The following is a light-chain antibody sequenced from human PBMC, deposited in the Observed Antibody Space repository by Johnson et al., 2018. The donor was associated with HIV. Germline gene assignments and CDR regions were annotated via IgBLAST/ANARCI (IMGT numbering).Light chain of an antibody. CDR1: SSNIGNNY. J-gene: IGLJ1*01. CDR3: GTWDSSLSAGGANYV. Sequence: QSVLTQPPSVSAAPGQKVTISCSGTSSNIGNNYVSWYQQFPGTAPKLVIYDNNNRPSGIPDRFSGSKSGTSATLGITGLQTGDEAGYYCGTWDSSLSAGGANYVFGTGTKVTVL. V-gene: IGLV1-51*01. CDR2: DNN.